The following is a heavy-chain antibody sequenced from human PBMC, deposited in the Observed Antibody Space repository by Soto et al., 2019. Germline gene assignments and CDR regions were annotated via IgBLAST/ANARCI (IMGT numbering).Heavy chain of an antibody. CDR1: GFTFSRFD. CDR3: ARGGDTSIYFMDV. V-gene: IGHV3-13*01. CDR2: IGTTGDT. J-gene: IGHJ6*03. Sequence: EVQLVESGGVLVQPGGSLRLSCAASGFTFSRFDMHWVRQATGKGLEWVSSIGTTGDTYYPGSVKGRFTISRENAKNSLYLQMNSLRDGDTAVYYCARGGDTSIYFMDVWGKGTTVTVSS. D-gene: IGHD5-18*01.